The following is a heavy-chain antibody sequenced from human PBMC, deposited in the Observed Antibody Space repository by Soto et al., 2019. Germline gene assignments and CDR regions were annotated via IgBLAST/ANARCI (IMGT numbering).Heavy chain of an antibody. CDR3: AREDGIFKYDFWSGYIGWFDP. V-gene: IGHV3-33*01. J-gene: IGHJ5*02. Sequence: GGSLRLSCAASGFTFSSYGMHWVRQAPGKGLEWVAVIWYDGSNKYYADSVKGRFTISRDNSKNTLYLQMNSLRAEDTVVYYCAREDGIFKYDFWSGYIGWFDPWGQGTLVTVSS. D-gene: IGHD3-3*01. CDR2: IWYDGSNK. CDR1: GFTFSSYG.